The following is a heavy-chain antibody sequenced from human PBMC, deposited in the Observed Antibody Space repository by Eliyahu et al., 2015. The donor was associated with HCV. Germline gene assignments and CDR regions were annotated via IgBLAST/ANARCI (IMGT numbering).Heavy chain of an antibody. CDR2: TYSDGST. Sequence: EVQLVESGGGLVQPGXSLRLXCAVXXFXXXTNYMSWVRQPPGKGLEWVSITYSDGSTYSADSVKGRFTVSRDNSKNTLCLQMNSLRAEDTAVYYCARELTPLKNFGSDYWGQGTLVTVSS. J-gene: IGHJ4*02. D-gene: IGHD3-16*01. CDR3: ARELTPLKNFGSDY. V-gene: IGHV3-66*01. CDR1: XFXXXTNY.